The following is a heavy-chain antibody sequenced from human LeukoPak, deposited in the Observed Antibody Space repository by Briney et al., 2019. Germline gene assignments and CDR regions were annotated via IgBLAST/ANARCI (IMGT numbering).Heavy chain of an antibody. CDR2: IKNDGTTT. V-gene: IGHV3-74*01. CDR3: ARDRRDGFDY. Sequence: GGSLRLSCAASGFSFRNYWMHWVRQPPGKGLVWVSRIKNDGTTTKYADSVKGRFTISRDNAKNSLYLQMNSLRAEDTAVYYCARDRRDGFDYWGQGTLVTVSS. J-gene: IGHJ4*02. CDR1: GFSFRNYW.